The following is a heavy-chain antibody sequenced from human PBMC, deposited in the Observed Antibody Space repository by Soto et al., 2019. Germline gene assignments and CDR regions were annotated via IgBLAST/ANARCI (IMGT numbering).Heavy chain of an antibody. CDR3: ATMNGDFEY. CDR1: GFRFSSYS. V-gene: IGHV3-23*01. J-gene: IGHJ4*02. CDR2: ITATGDRT. Sequence: EVQLLESGGGLVQPGGSLRLSCADSGFRFSSYSMSWVRQTPGKGLEWVAAITATGDRTYYADSVTGRFTISRDNSKKTHYLQMTSLRAEATAMYYCATMNGDFEYWGQGTPVTVSS. D-gene: IGHD3-22*01.